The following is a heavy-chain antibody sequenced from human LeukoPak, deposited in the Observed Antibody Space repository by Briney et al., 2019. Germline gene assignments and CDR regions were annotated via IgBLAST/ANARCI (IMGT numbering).Heavy chain of an antibody. CDR2: IRGKANSYAT. CDR1: GFTFSGSA. D-gene: IGHD3-10*01. J-gene: IGHJ4*02. V-gene: IGHV3-73*01. Sequence: GGSLRLSCAASGFTFSGSAMHWVRQASGKGLEWLGRIRGKANSYATAYAASVNGRFTISRDNSKNTLYLQMNSLRAEDTAVYYCAKDSGSITMVRGVIYDYWGQGTLVTVSS. CDR3: AKDSGSITMVRGVIYDY.